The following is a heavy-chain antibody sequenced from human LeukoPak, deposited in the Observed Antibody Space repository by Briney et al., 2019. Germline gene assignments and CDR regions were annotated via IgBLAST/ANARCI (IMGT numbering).Heavy chain of an antibody. V-gene: IGHV4-34*01. J-gene: IGHJ4*02. D-gene: IGHD3-22*01. CDR1: GGSFSGYY. CDR3: ARETRGWDYYDSSGYHAYVDY. CDR2: INHSGST. Sequence: SETLSLTCAVYGGSFSGYYWSWIRQPPGKGLEWIGEINHSGSTNYNPSLKSRVTISVDTSKNQFSLKLSSVTAADTAVYYCARETRGWDYYDSSGYHAYVDYWGQGTLVTVSS.